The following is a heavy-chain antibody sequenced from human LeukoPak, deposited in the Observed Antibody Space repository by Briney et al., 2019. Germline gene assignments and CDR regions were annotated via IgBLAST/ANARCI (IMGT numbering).Heavy chain of an antibody. CDR1: GGSFSGYY. CDR3: ASPYCSGGSCHFDY. V-gene: IGHV4-34*01. CDR2: INHSGST. J-gene: IGHJ4*02. Sequence: SETLSLTCAVYGGSFSGYYWSWIRQPPGKGLEWIGEINHSGSTNYSPSLKSRVTISVDTSKNQFSLKLSSVTAADTAVYYCASPYCSGGSCHFDYWGQGTLVTVSS. D-gene: IGHD2-15*01.